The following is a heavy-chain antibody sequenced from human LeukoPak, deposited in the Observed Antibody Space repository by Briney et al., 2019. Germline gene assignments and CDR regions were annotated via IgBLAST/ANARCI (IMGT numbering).Heavy chain of an antibody. CDR2: IYYSGST. Sequence: GSLRLSCVASGFTFSSYWMSWVRQAPGKGLEWIGYIYYSGSTNYNPSLKSRVTISVDTSKNQFSLKLSSVTAADTAVYYCARRRGIAAAEHWGQGTLVTVSS. CDR1: GFTFSSYW. J-gene: IGHJ4*02. D-gene: IGHD6-13*01. CDR3: ARRRGIAAAEH. V-gene: IGHV4-59*12.